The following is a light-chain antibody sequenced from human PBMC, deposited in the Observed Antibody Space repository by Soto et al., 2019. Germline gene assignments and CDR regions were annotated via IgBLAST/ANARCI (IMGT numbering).Light chain of an antibody. V-gene: IGKV3D-20*02. CDR1: QSVSNNY. Sequence: EIVLTQSPGSLSLSPGERATLCCRASQSVSNNYLAWYQQKSGQAPRLLIYGAFSRANGIPVRFSGSASGTDFTLIISRLEPEDVAVYYCQQRSNWPLTFGGGTKVDIK. CDR2: GAF. CDR3: QQRSNWPLT. J-gene: IGKJ4*01.